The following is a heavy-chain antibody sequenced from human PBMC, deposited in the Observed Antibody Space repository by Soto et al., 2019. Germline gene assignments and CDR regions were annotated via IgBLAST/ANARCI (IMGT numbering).Heavy chain of an antibody. CDR3: AREGYCSSTSCYPPYYYGMDV. D-gene: IGHD2-2*01. CDR2: INPNSDGT. V-gene: IGHV1-2*04. CDR1: GYTFTGYY. J-gene: IGHJ6*02. Sequence: QVQLVQSGAEVKKPGASVKVSCKASGYTFTGYYMHWVRQAPGQGLEWMGWINPNSDGTNYAQKFQGWVTMTRDTAISTAYMELSRLRSDDTAVYYCAREGYCSSTSCYPPYYYGMDVWGQGTTVTVSS.